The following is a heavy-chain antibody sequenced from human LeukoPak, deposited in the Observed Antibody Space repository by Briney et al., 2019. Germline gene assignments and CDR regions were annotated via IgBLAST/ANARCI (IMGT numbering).Heavy chain of an antibody. J-gene: IGHJ4*02. CDR3: ARDLAPYYYDIQYYFDY. V-gene: IGHV3-30-3*01. D-gene: IGHD3-22*01. CDR2: ISYDGSNK. Sequence: PGGSLRLSCAASGFTFSSYAMHWVRQAPGKGLEGVAVISYDGSNKYYADSVKGRFTISRDNSKNTLYLQMNSLRAEDTAVYYCARDLAPYYYDIQYYFDYWGQGTLVTVSS. CDR1: GFTFSSYA.